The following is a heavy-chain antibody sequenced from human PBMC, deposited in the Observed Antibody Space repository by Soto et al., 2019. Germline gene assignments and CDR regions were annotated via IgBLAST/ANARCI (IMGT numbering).Heavy chain of an antibody. V-gene: IGHV3-9*01. Sequence: GGSLRLSCAASGFTFDDYAMHWVRQAPGKGLEWVSGISCNSGSIGYADSVKGRFTISRDNAKNSLYLQMNSLRAEDTALYYCAKDAGSGSYYNFDYWGQGTLVTVSS. CDR2: ISCNSGSI. CDR1: GFTFDDYA. D-gene: IGHD3-10*01. CDR3: AKDAGSGSYYNFDY. J-gene: IGHJ4*02.